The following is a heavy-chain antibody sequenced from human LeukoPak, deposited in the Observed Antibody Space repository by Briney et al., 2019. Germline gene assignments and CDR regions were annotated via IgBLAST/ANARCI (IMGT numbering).Heavy chain of an antibody. D-gene: IGHD3-3*02. CDR2: ISGSGGST. J-gene: IGHJ4*02. CDR1: GFTFDDYA. Sequence: GGSLRLSCAASGFTFDDYAMHWVRQAPGKGLEWVSAISGSGGSTYYADSVKGRFTISRDNSKNTLYLQMNSLRAEDTAVYYCANLGSPLGYFDYWGQGTLVTVSS. CDR3: ANLGSPLGYFDY. V-gene: IGHV3-23*01.